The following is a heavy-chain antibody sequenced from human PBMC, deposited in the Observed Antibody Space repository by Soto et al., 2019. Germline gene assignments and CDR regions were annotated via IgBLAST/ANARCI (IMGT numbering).Heavy chain of an antibody. CDR1: GFTFSSYS. J-gene: IGHJ4*02. CDR2: ISSSSYI. Sequence: GGSLRLSCAASGFTFSSYSMNWVRQAPGKGLEWVSSISSSSYIYYADSVKGRFTISRDNAKNSLYLQMNSLRAEDTAVYYCARAGLDLYYFDYWGQGTLVTVSS. V-gene: IGHV3-21*01. CDR3: ARAGLDLYYFDY. D-gene: IGHD3-9*01.